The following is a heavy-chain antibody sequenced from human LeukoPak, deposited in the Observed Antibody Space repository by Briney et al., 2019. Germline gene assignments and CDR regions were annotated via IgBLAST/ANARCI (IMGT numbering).Heavy chain of an antibody. Sequence: GGSLRLSCAASGFTVSSNYMSWVRQAPGKGLEWVSVIYSGGSTYYADSVKGRFTISRDNSKNTLYLQMNSLRAEDTAVYYCARVGGSSSWYSYYYGMDVWGQGTTVTVSS. V-gene: IGHV3-66*01. CDR3: ARVGGSSSWYSYYYGMDV. J-gene: IGHJ6*02. D-gene: IGHD6-13*01. CDR2: IYSGGST. CDR1: GFTVSSNY.